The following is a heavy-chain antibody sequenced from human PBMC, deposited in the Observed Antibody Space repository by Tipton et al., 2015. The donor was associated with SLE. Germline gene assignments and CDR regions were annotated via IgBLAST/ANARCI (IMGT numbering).Heavy chain of an antibody. CDR3: ARVPIVSAAIGPSFFHYYGMDI. D-gene: IGHD2-2*02. CDR1: GGSFSGYY. J-gene: IGHJ6*02. CDR2: INHSGST. Sequence: TLSLTCAVYGGSFSGYYWTWIRQPPGKGLEWIGEINHSGSTNYNPSLKSRVTISVDTSKNQFSLNLSSVTAADTGVYYCARVPIVSAAIGPSFFHYYGMDIWGQGTTVTVSS. V-gene: IGHV4-34*01.